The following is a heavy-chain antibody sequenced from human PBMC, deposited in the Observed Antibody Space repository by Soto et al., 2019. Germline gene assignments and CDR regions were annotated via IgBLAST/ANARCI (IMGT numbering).Heavy chain of an antibody. Sequence: SETLSLTCTVSGGSISSYYWSWIRQPPGRGLEWIGFIYYAGSTKYNPSLNSRVTISIDTSKNQFSLKLSSVTAADTAVYYCARGSGSYYAYWGQGTLVTVSS. J-gene: IGHJ4*02. CDR2: IYYAGST. CDR1: GGSISSYY. CDR3: ARGSGSYYAY. D-gene: IGHD1-26*01. V-gene: IGHV4-59*01.